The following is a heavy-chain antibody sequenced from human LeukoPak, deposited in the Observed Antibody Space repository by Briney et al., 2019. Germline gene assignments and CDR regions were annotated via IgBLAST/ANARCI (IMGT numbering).Heavy chain of an antibody. CDR2: IYYSGST. CDR3: ARHWSWYVDY. CDR1: GDSVSSSSYY. Sequence: SETLSLTCTVSGDSVSSSSYYWGWIRQPPGKGLEWIGSIYYSGSTYYNPSLKSRVTISVDTSKNQFSLELSSVTAADTAVYYCARHWSWYVDYWGQGTLVTVSS. V-gene: IGHV4-39*01. J-gene: IGHJ4*02. D-gene: IGHD6-13*01.